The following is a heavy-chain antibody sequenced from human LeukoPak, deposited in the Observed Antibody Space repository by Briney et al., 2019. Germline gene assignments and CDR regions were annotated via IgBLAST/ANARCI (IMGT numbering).Heavy chain of an antibody. CDR2: IYHSGST. J-gene: IGHJ2*01. D-gene: IGHD4-17*01. Sequence: SETLSLTCAVSGGSISSGGYSWSWIRQLPGKGLEWIGYIYHSGSTYYNPSLKSRVTISVDRSKNQFSLKLSSVTAADTAVYYCARDAYGGYFDLWGRGTLVTVSS. V-gene: IGHV4-30-2*01. CDR3: ARDAYGGYFDL. CDR1: GGSISSGGYS.